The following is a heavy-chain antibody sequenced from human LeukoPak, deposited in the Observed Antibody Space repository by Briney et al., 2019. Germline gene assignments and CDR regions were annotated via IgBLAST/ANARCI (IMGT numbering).Heavy chain of an antibody. CDR2: IYYSGST. Sequence: SEPLSLTCTVSGGSISSSSYYWGWIRQPPGKGLEWIGSIYYSGSTYYNPSLKSRVTISVDTSKNQFSLKLSSVTTADTAVYYCARHRYDSWSGYSWFYPWVQGTLVTVSS. CDR1: GGSISSSSYY. V-gene: IGHV4-39*01. D-gene: IGHD3-3*01. J-gene: IGHJ5*02. CDR3: ARHRYDSWSGYSWFYP.